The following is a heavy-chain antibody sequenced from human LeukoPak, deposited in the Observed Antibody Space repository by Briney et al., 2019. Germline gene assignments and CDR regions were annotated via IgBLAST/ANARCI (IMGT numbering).Heavy chain of an antibody. CDR2: IYSSGST. Sequence: PPESLSLTCTVSGGSISSYYWSWIRQPAGKGLEWIGRIYSSGSTNYNPSLKSRFTMSVDTSKNQFSLKLSSVTAADTAVYFCARYSRGVGAASDYWGQGTLVTVSS. J-gene: IGHJ4*03. CDR1: GGSISSYY. V-gene: IGHV4-4*07. CDR3: ARYSRGVGAASDY. D-gene: IGHD2-15*01.